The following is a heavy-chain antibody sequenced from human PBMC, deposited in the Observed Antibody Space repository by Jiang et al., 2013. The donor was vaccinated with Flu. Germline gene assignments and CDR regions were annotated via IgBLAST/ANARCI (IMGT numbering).Heavy chain of an antibody. Sequence: EWIGSIYHSGNSYYNPSLKSRVTISVDTSKNQFSLNLSSVTAADTAVYYCARLARYSNCWYFESWGQGTLVTVSS. D-gene: IGHD6-13*01. J-gene: IGHJ4*02. V-gene: IGHV4-38-2*01. CDR2: IYHSGNS. CDR3: ARLARYSNCWYFES.